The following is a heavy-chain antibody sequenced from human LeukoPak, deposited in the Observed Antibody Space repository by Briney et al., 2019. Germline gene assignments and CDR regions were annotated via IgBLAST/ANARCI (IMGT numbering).Heavy chain of an antibody. D-gene: IGHD1-1*01. CDR3: AAVQTRAEGTFDY. J-gene: IGHJ4*02. Sequence: GASVKVSCKDSGYTFTSYAMHWVRQAPGQRLEWMGWINAGNGNTKYSQKFQGRVTITRDTSASTAYMELSSLRSEDTAVYYCAAVQTRAEGTFDYWGQGTLVTVSS. V-gene: IGHV1-3*01. CDR1: GYTFTSYA. CDR2: INAGNGNT.